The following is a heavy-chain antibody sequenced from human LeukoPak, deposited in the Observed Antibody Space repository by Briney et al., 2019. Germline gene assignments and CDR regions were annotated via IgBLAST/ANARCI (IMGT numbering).Heavy chain of an antibody. Sequence: PSETLSLTCTVSGGSISSSRYYWGWIRQPPGKGLEWIGNIYYIGSTYYHPSLKSRVTISVDTSKNPFSLKLSSVTAADTAVYYCARLPLVSPGCDYWGQGTLVTVSS. CDR3: ARLPLVSPGCDY. J-gene: IGHJ4*02. CDR2: IYYIGST. CDR1: GGSISSSRYY. V-gene: IGHV4-39*02. D-gene: IGHD2-2*01.